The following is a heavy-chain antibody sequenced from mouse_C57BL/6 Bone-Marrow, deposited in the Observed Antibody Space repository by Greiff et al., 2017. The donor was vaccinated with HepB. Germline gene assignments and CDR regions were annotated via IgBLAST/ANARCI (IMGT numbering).Heavy chain of an antibody. CDR1: GYAFTNYL. D-gene: IGHD2-5*01. J-gene: IGHJ2*01. V-gene: IGHV1-54*01. Sequence: QVQLKQSGAELVRPGTSVKVSCKASGYAFTNYLIEWVKQRPGQGLEWIGVMNPGSGGTNYNEKFKGKATLTADKSSSTAYMQLSSLTSEDSAVYFCARSNYSNFDYWGQGTTLTVSS. CDR2: MNPGSGGT. CDR3: ARSNYSNFDY.